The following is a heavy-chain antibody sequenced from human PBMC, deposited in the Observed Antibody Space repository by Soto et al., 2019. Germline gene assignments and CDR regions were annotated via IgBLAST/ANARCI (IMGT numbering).Heavy chain of an antibody. J-gene: IGHJ4*02. D-gene: IGHD3-16*01. CDR1: GFSLSPYW. Sequence: PRGSLRLSCAAYGFSLSPYWMHWVRQVPGRGLEWVARLSSDGFGAAYADSVKGRFFISRDIARNTLSLQMNSLRADDTAVYYCARDLGGPDYWGRGTSVTVSS. V-gene: IGHV3-74*03. CDR3: ARDLGGPDY. CDR2: LSSDGFGA.